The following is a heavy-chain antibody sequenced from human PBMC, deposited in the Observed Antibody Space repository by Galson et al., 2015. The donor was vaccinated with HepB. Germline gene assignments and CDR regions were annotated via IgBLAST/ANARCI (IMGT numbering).Heavy chain of an antibody. CDR1: GFTFTNYW. Sequence: SLRLSCATSGFTFTNYWMHWVRQAPGKGLVWVSCINSDGSSATYADSVKGRFTISRDNAKNTVYLQMNSLRVEDTAVYYCARDDYHSKQDYWGQGTLVTVSS. J-gene: IGHJ4*02. V-gene: IGHV3-74*01. D-gene: IGHD4/OR15-4a*01. CDR3: ARDDYHSKQDY. CDR2: INSDGSSA.